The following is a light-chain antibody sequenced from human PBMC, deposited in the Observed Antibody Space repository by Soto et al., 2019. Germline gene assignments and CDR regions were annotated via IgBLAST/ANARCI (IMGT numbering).Light chain of an antibody. CDR2: KAS. V-gene: IGKV1-5*03. J-gene: IGKJ1*01. CDR1: QSISNW. CDR3: QQYNSYPWT. Sequence: DIQMTQSPSTLSASVGDRVTITRRASQSISNWLAWYQQKPGKAPKLLIYKASSLESGVPSRFSGSGSGTEFTLTISSLQRDDFATYYCQQYNSYPWTFGQGPKVEIK.